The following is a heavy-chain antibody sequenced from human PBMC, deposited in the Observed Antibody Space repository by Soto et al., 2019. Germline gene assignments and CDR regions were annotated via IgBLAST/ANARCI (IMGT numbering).Heavy chain of an antibody. CDR2: TYYRSKWYN. D-gene: IGHD3-3*01. CDR1: GDRVSSNSAA. Sequence: SQTLSLPCAISGDRVSSNSAACNGIRQSPSRGLEWLGRTYYRSKWYNDYAVSVKSRITINPDTSKNQFSLQLNSVTPEDTAVYYCARSGLRFLEWSFDIWGQGTMVTVSS. CDR3: ARSGLRFLEWSFDI. J-gene: IGHJ3*02. V-gene: IGHV6-1*01.